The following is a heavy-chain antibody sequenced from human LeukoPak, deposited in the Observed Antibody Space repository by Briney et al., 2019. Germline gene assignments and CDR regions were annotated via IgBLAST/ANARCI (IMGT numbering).Heavy chain of an antibody. CDR3: ARGDCSGGSCYLFDY. CDR1: GGSISSSIYY. V-gene: IGHV4-39*01. D-gene: IGHD2-15*01. J-gene: IGHJ4*02. Sequence: SETLSLTGTVSGGSISSSIYYWGWIRQPPGKGLEWIGSIYYSGSTYYNPSLKSRVTISVDTSKNQFSLKLSSVTAADTAVYYCARGDCSGGSCYLFDYWGQGALVTVSS. CDR2: IYYSGST.